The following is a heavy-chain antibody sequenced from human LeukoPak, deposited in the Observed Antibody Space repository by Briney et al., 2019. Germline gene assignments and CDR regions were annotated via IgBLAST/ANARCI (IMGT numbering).Heavy chain of an antibody. CDR3: ARVSSGSYSHLDY. Sequence: PGGSLRLSCEVSGVTGTSNYMSWVRQAPGRGLEWVSLIYSGGITYYADSVRGRFTSSRDNSKNTLYLQMNSLRAEDTAVYYCARVSSGSYSHLDYWGQGSLVTVSS. CDR1: GVTGTSNY. D-gene: IGHD1-26*01. V-gene: IGHV3-66*01. CDR2: IYSGGIT. J-gene: IGHJ4*02.